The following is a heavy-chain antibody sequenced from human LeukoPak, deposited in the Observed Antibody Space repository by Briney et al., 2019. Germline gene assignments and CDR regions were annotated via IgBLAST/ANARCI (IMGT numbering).Heavy chain of an antibody. J-gene: IGHJ4*02. CDR3: ASAPGSGYVAGFDY. CDR2: ISYDGSNK. Sequence: GGSLRLSCAASGFTFSSYAMHWVRQAPGKGLEWVAVISYDGSNKYYADSVKGRFTISRDNSKNTLYLQMNSLRAEDTAVYYCASAPGSGYVAGFDYWGQGTLVTVSS. V-gene: IGHV3-30-3*01. CDR1: GFTFSSYA. D-gene: IGHD5-12*01.